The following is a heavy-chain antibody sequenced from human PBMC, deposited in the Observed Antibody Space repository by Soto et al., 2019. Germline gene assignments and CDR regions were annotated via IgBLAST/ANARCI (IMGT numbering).Heavy chain of an antibody. J-gene: IGHJ6*02. V-gene: IGHV4-34*01. CDR2: INHSGST. D-gene: IGHD6-13*01. CDR3: ARLGSSWPYYYYGMDV. Sequence: SETLSLTCAVYGGSFSCYYWSWIRQPPGKGLEWIGEINHSGSTNYNPSLKSRVTISVDTSKNQFSLKLSSVTATDTAVYYCARLGSSWPYYYYGMDVWGQGTTVTVSS. CDR1: GGSFSCYY.